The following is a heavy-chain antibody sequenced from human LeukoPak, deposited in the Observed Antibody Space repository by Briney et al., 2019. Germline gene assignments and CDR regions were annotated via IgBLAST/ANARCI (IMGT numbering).Heavy chain of an antibody. J-gene: IGHJ5*02. CDR3: ARGRNSGYSFLFDP. Sequence: ASVKVSCKASGYTFTGYYMHWVRQAPGQGLEWMGWINPNSGGTNYAQKFQGRVTMTRDTSTSTVYMELSSLRSEDTAVYYCARGRNSGYSFLFDPWGQGTLVTVSS. V-gene: IGHV1-2*02. CDR1: GYTFTGYY. CDR2: INPNSGGT. D-gene: IGHD5-18*01.